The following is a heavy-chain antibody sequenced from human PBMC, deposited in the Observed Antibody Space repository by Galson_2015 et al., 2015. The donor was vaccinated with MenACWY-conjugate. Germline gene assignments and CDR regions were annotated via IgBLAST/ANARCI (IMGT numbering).Heavy chain of an antibody. D-gene: IGHD1-26*01. V-gene: IGHV3-13*05. CDR3: ARGLVGATTGFGY. J-gene: IGHJ4*02. CDR2: IGTAGDP. CDR1: GFTVSSNY. Sequence: SLRLSCAASGFTVSSNYMSWVRQAPGKGLEWVSVIGTAGDPYYPGSVKGRFTISRENAKNSLYLQMNSLRAGDTAVYYCARGLVGATTGFGYWGQGTLVTVSS.